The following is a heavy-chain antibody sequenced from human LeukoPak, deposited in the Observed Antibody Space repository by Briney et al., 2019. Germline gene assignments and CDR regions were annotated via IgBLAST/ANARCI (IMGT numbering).Heavy chain of an antibody. D-gene: IGHD4-17*01. CDR2: INAGNGNT. J-gene: IGHJ6*02. V-gene: IGHV1-3*01. CDR3: ARVRVFTVTTFRKSYYYYGMDV. CDR1: GYTFTSYA. Sequence: ASVKVSCKASGYTFTSYAMHWVRQAPGQRLEWMGWINAGNGNTKYAQKFQGRVTITRDTSASTDYMELSSLRSEDTAVYYCARVRVFTVTTFRKSYYYYGMDVWGQGTTVTVSS.